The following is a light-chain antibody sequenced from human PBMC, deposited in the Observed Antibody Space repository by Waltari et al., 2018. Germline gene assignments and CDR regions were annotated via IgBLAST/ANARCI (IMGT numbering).Light chain of an antibody. CDR3: CSYAGSYTVV. CDR2: DVS. Sequence: QSALTQPRSVSRSPGQSVTISCTGTSSALGGYNYVSWYQQPPGKAPKLMIYDVSKRPSGVPDRFSGSKSGNTASLTISGLQAEDEADYYCCSYAGSYTVVFGGGTKLTVL. V-gene: IGLV2-11*01. J-gene: IGLJ2*01. CDR1: SSALGGYNY.